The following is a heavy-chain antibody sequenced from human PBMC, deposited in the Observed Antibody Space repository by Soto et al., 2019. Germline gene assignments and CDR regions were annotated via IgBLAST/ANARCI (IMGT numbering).Heavy chain of an antibody. Sequence: QVQLVQSGAEVKKPGASVKVSWKASGYTFTSYAMHWVRQAPGQRLEWMGWINAGNGNTKYSQKFQGRVTITRDTSASTAYMELSSLRSEDTAVYYCARATSSSSLLDYWGQGTLVTVSS. V-gene: IGHV1-3*01. CDR2: INAGNGNT. J-gene: IGHJ4*02. CDR3: ARATSSSSLLDY. CDR1: GYTFTSYA. D-gene: IGHD6-6*01.